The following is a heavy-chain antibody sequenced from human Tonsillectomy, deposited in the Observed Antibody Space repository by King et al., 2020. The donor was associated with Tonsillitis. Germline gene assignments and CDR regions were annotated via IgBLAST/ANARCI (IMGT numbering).Heavy chain of an antibody. D-gene: IGHD4-11*01. CDR2: ISGSSSYI. Sequence: VQLVESGGGLVKPGGSLRLSCAASGFTFSHCSMSWVRQAPGKGLEWVSSISGSSSYIYYADSLKGRFTISRDNAKNSLFLQMNSLRAEDTAVYYCARVDYSNYERLGAFDPWGQGTLVTVSS. CDR3: ARVDYSNYERLGAFDP. J-gene: IGHJ5*02. V-gene: IGHV3-21*01. CDR1: GFTFSHCS.